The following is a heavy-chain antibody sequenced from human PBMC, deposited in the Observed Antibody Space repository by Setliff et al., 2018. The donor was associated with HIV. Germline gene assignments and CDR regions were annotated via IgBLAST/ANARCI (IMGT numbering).Heavy chain of an antibody. Sequence: GESLKISCTGSGYSFSNHWIGWVRQMPGRGLEWVAIIYPQDSDTRYSPSFEGHVTISADTSRYTAYLQWRARRASDTAIYYCARHRIDISLLVVQDPGPFDLWGRGTMVTVSS. D-gene: IGHD3-3*02. J-gene: IGHJ3*01. CDR1: GYSFSNHW. V-gene: IGHV5-51*01. CDR2: IYPQDSDT. CDR3: ARHRIDISLLVVQDPGPFDL.